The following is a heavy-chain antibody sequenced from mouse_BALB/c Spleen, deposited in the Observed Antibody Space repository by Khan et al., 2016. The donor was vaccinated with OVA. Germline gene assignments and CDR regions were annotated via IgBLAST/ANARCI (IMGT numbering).Heavy chain of an antibody. CDR3: ARNREPDYFDY. Sequence: QVQLKESGPGLVAPSQSLSITCTVSGFSLTSHGVHWVRQPPGKGLEWLGVIWAGGSTNYNSALMSSLSISKDSSKSQVFLKMNSLQTDDTAVYYCARNREPDYFDYWGQGTTLTVSS. V-gene: IGHV2-9*02. J-gene: IGHJ2*01. CDR1: GFSLTSHG. CDR2: IWAGGST.